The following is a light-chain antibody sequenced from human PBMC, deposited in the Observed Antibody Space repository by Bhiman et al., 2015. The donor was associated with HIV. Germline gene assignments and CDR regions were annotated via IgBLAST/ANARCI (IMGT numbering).Light chain of an antibody. V-gene: IGLV3-19*01. J-gene: IGLJ2*01. CDR3: HSRDSSGNHPYVV. Sequence: SYELTQDPAVSVALGQTVRITCQGDSLRSYYASWYQQKPGQAPLLVIYGKNNRPSGIPDRFSGSSSGNTASLTITGAQAEDEADYYCHSRDSSGNHPYVVFGGGTKLTVL. CDR2: GKN. CDR1: SLRSYY.